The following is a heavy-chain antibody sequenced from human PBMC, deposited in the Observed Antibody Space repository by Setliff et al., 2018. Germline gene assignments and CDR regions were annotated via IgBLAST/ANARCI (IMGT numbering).Heavy chain of an antibody. J-gene: IGHJ3*01. D-gene: IGHD1-26*01. Sequence: LSLTCAVYGGSFSGYYWSWIRQPPGKRLEWIGEIIHSGSTNYNPSLKSRVTISMDTSKNQFSLHLTSVTAADTAVYYCAREVGTSTSSDAFDVWGQGMMVTVSS. V-gene: IGHV4-34*12. CDR3: AREVGTSTSSDAFDV. CDR1: GGSFSGYY. CDR2: IIHSGST.